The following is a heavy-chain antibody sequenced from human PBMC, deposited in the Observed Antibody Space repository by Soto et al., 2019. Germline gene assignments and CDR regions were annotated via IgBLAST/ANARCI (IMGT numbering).Heavy chain of an antibody. D-gene: IGHD4-17*01. CDR1: GGSISSYY. CDR2: IYYSGST. J-gene: IGHJ3*02. V-gene: IGHV4-59*01. Sequence: SETLSLTCTVSGGSISSYYWSWIRQPPGKGLEWIGYIYYSGSTNYNPSLKSRVTISVDTSKNQFSLKLSSVTAADTAVYYCARELDYGDSYNAFDIWGQGTMVTVSS. CDR3: ARELDYGDSYNAFDI.